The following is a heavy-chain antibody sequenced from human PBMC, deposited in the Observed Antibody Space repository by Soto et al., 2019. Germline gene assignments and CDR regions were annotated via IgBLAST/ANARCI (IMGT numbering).Heavy chain of an antibody. CDR2: IIPILGIA. CDR1: GGTFSSYT. D-gene: IGHD2-2*01. Sequence: ASVKVSCKASGGTFSSYTISWVRQAPGQGLEWMGRIIPILGIANYAQKFQGRVTIAADKSTSTAYMELSSLRSEDTAVYYCASAHVPAAMSGFAPWGQGTLVTVPS. J-gene: IGHJ5*02. V-gene: IGHV1-69*02. CDR3: ASAHVPAAMSGFAP.